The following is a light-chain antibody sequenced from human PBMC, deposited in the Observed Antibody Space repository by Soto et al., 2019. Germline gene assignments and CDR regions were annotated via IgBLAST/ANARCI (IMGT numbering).Light chain of an antibody. J-gene: IGKJ4*01. Sequence: DIQLTQSPSVLSASVGDTVTITCRASQALSNYLAWYQQKPGKAPDLLIYSASTLQSGVPSRFSGSGSETEFSLTISRLEPEDFALYYCQQYATSPLTFGGGTKVEIK. CDR2: SAS. V-gene: IGKV1-9*01. CDR1: QALSNY. CDR3: QQYATSPLT.